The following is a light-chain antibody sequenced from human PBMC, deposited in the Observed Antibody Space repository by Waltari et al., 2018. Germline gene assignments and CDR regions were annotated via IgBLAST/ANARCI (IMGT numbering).Light chain of an antibody. Sequence: DIQVTQSPSSLSASVGGRVAITCRANQGIGTSLAWYQQSPGKAPRLLLYTASRLATGVTSRFSGSASGAAFTLTINNLQPEDFATYYCQQYYTTPYTFGLGTKLEIK. CDR2: TAS. CDR3: QQYYTTPYT. CDR1: QGIGTS. J-gene: IGKJ2*01. V-gene: IGKV1-NL1*01.